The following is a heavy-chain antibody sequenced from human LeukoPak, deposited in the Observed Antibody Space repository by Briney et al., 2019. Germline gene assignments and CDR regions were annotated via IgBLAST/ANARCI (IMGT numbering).Heavy chain of an antibody. CDR2: ISPSGGST. CDR1: GFTFSPIA. CDR3: ARGDFYGSGSFYGIFDY. Sequence: GGSLRLSCAASGFTFSPIAMTWVRQAPGKGLEWVATISPSGGSTYYADAVKGRFTISRDNPKNTAFLHMDSVSAEDTALYYCARGDFYGSGSFYGIFDYWGQGTLVAVSS. J-gene: IGHJ4*02. V-gene: IGHV3-23*01. D-gene: IGHD3-10*01.